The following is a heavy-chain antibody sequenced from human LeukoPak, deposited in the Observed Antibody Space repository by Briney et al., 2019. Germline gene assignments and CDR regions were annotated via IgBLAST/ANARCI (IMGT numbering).Heavy chain of an antibody. V-gene: IGHV3-30*02. D-gene: IGHD3-3*01. CDR1: GITLTTNG. CDR3: AMLSGYSHDY. Sequence: GGSLRLSCAASGITLTTNGMHWVRQAPGKGLEWVAFIQNDGSNKFYADSVKGRFTISRDNSKNTLYLQMNSLRAEDTAVYYCAMLSGYSHDYWGQGTLVTVSS. CDR2: IQNDGSNK. J-gene: IGHJ4*02.